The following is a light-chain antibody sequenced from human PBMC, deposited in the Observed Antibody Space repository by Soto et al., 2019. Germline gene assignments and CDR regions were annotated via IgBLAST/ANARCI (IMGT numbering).Light chain of an antibody. CDR1: QDISKD. Sequence: AIQMTQSPTSLSASVGDRVIITCRASQDISKDLGWYQQKPGKAPKFLIYSATSTQSGVPSTFSGSGFGTDFTLTIRSLQPEDCATYYCLQDHDYPRTFGQGTKVEF. V-gene: IGKV1-6*01. CDR2: SAT. J-gene: IGKJ1*01. CDR3: LQDHDYPRT.